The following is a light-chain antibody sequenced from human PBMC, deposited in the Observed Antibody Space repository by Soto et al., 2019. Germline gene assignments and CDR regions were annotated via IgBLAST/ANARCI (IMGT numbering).Light chain of an antibody. Sequence: DIQMTQSPSTLSASVGDRVTITCRASQSISSWLAWYQQKPGQAPKLLIYNASTLQSGVPSRFSGSASGTEFTLAISSLPTDDSATYYCQQYNDTWTFGQGTKVEIK. CDR2: NAS. CDR1: QSISSW. J-gene: IGKJ1*01. CDR3: QQYNDTWT. V-gene: IGKV1-5*03.